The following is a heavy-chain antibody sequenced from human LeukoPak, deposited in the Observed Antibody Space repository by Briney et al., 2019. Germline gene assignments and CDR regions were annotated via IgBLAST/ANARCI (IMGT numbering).Heavy chain of an antibody. J-gene: IGHJ4*02. CDR2: IYSGGST. D-gene: IGHD5-18*01. Sequence: GGSLRLSCAASGFTVSSNYMSWVRQAPGKGLEWVSVIYSGGSTYYADSVKGRFTISRDNSKNTLYLQMNSLRAEDTAVYYCAKDGIQLWYDFDYWGQGTLVTVSS. CDR1: GFTVSSNY. CDR3: AKDGIQLWYDFDY. V-gene: IGHV3-53*01.